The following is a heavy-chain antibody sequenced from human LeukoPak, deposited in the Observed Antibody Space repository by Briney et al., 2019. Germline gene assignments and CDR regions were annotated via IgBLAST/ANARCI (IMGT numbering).Heavy chain of an antibody. Sequence: SETLSLTCAVYGGSFSDYYWTWIRQPPGKGLEWIGEINHSGSTNYNPTLKSRVTISVDTSKNQFSLNLTSLTAADTAVFYCARGPSGGSYVLDYWGQGTLVTVSS. D-gene: IGHD1-26*01. CDR2: INHSGST. CDR1: GGSFSDYY. CDR3: ARGPSGGSYVLDY. V-gene: IGHV4-34*01. J-gene: IGHJ4*02.